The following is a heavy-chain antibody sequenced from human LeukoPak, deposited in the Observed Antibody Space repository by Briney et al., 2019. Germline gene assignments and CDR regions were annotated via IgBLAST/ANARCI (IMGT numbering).Heavy chain of an antibody. CDR1: GYTFTSYY. V-gene: IGHV1-46*01. CDR2: INPIGGTT. D-gene: IGHD3-9*01. CDR3: ARLLGLRYFDWDYYYGMDV. Sequence: ASVKVSCKASGYTFTSYYIHWVRQAPGQGLEWMGIINPIGGTTDYAQKFQGRVTLTRDTSTSTVYMELSSLRSDDTAVYYCARLLGLRYFDWDYYYGMDVWGQGTTVTVSS. J-gene: IGHJ6*02.